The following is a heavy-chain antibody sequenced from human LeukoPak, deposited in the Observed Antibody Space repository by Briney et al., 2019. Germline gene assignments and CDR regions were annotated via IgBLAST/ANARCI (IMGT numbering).Heavy chain of an antibody. CDR1: GYTFTGYY. J-gene: IGHJ5*02. CDR3: ARTKYYYGSGSYYYPIGFDP. D-gene: IGHD3-10*01. V-gene: IGHV1-2*02. CDR2: INPNSGGT. Sequence: ASVKVSCKASGYTFTGYYMHWVRQAPGQGLEWMGWINPNSGGTNYAQKLQGRVTMTTDTSTSTAYMELRSLRSDDTAVYYCARTKYYYGSGSYYYPIGFDPWGQGTLVTVSS.